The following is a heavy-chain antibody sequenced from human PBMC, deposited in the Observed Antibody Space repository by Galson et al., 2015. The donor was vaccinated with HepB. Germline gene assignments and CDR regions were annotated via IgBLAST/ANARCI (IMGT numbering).Heavy chain of an antibody. J-gene: IGHJ4*02. V-gene: IGHV1-18*01. CDR2: ISVHNGDT. CDR1: GYTFTSYG. D-gene: IGHD6-19*01. CDR3: ARDRAFGLTVAGHYLDY. Sequence: SVKVSCKASGYTFTSYGISWVRQAPGQGLEWMGWISVHNGDTNFEQKFQGRVTMTADTSRRTAYMELRSLIPDDTAVYYCARDRAFGLTVAGHYLDYWGQGTLVTVSS.